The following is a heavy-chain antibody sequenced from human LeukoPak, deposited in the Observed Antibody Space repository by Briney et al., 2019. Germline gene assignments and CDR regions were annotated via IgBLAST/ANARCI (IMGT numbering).Heavy chain of an antibody. CDR1: GFTFSNYW. J-gene: IGHJ4*02. CDR2: INSDGSTT. V-gene: IGHV3-74*01. Sequence: GGSLRLSCAASGFTFSNYWMHWVRQAPGKGLVWVSRINSDGSTTNYADSVKGRFTISRDNAKNTLFLQMNSLRAEDTAVYYCARDWAVVVVAANFDYWGQGTLVTVSS. D-gene: IGHD2-15*01. CDR3: ARDWAVVVVAANFDY.